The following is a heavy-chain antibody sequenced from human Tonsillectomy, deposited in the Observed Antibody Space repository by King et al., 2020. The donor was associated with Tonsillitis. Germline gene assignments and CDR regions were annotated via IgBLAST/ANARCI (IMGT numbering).Heavy chain of an antibody. D-gene: IGHD2-15*01. CDR3: ASQDVFELPVDC. V-gene: IGHV1-69*09. J-gene: IGHJ4*02. Sequence: QLVQSGAEVKKPGSSVKVSCKASGGTFSSYAISWVRQAPGQGLEWMGRIIPILGIANYAQKFQGRVTITADKSTSTAYMELSSLRSEDTAVYYCASQDVFELPVDCWGQGTLVTVSS. CDR2: IIPILGIA. CDR1: GGTFSSYA.